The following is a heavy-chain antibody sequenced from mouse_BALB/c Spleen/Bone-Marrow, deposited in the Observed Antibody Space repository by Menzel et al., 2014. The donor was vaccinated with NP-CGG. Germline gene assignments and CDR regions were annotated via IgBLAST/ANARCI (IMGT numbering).Heavy chain of an antibody. CDR2: INPSTGYT. V-gene: IGHV1-4*01. CDR1: GYTFTSYW. D-gene: IGHD2-2*01. Sequence: VHLVESGAELARPGASVKMSCKASGYTFTSYWMHWVKQRPGQGLEWIGYINPSTGYTEYNQKFKDKATLTADKSSSTAYMQLSSLTSEDSAVYYCARSGGYDGFSYWGQGTTLTVSS. CDR3: ARSGGYDGFSY. J-gene: IGHJ2*01.